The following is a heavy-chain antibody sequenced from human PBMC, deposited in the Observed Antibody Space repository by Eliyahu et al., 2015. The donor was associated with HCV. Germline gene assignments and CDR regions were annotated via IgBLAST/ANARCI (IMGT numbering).Heavy chain of an antibody. D-gene: IGHD3/OR15-3a*01. V-gene: IGHV3-7*03. CDR3: ARDGLWAGWNWFDP. J-gene: IGHJ5*02. Sequence: EVQLVESGGGLVQPGGSLRLSCAASGFTFSSYWMSWVRQAPGKGLEWVANIKQDGSEKYYVDSVKGRFTISRDNAKNSLYLQMNSLRAEDTAVYYCARDGLWAGWNWFDPWGQGTLVTVSS. CDR2: IKQDGSEK. CDR1: GFTFSSYW.